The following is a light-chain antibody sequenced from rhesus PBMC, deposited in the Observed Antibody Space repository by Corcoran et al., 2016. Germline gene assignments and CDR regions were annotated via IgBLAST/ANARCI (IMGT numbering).Light chain of an antibody. CDR3: QQGYSYPLT. V-gene: IGKV1S9*01. J-gene: IGKJ4*01. CDR1: PSLSNY. CDR2: RAS. Sequence: DIQMTQSPSSLSASVGDRVTITCQASPSLSNYLNWYQQKPGKIPKLLMYRASSLQSGIPSRFSGSGSWTDFTLTISSLQPEDFATYYYQQGYSYPLTFGGGTKVELK.